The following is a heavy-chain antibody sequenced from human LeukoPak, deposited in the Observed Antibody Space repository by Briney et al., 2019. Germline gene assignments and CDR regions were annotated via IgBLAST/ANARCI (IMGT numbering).Heavy chain of an antibody. J-gene: IGHJ4*02. CDR2: ISSDSRMI. CDR1: GFTFSSFS. V-gene: IGHV3-48*02. D-gene: IGHD5-18*01. Sequence: GGSLRLSCAVSGFTFSSFSMTWVRQAPGKGREWVSYISSDSRMIYYADSVKGRFSISRDNAKNTLYLHMNSLRDEDTAVYYCARDRDTSMVKGYWGQGTLVTVSS. CDR3: ARDRDTSMVKGY.